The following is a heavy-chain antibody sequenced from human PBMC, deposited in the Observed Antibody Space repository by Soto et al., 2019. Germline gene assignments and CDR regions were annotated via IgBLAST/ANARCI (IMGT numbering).Heavy chain of an antibody. CDR2: IYCSGST. J-gene: IGHJ4*02. V-gene: IGHV4-59*01. Sequence: SETLSLTCTVSVDAISSFSWSWIRQPPGKGLEWIGYIYCSGSTTYNPSFKSRVTISIDRSEKQFSLKLTSVTAADTAVHFCAGDFGSGSYCFDYWGQGALVTVSS. D-gene: IGHD3-10*01. CDR1: VDAISSFS. CDR3: AGDFGSGSYCFDY.